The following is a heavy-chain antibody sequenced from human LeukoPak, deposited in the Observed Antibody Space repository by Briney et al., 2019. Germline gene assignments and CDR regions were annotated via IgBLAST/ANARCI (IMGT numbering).Heavy chain of an antibody. CDR1: GFTVSSNY. J-gene: IGHJ4*02. CDR3: ARDSGQLAFDY. CDR2: IYSGGST. V-gene: IGHV3-53*01. D-gene: IGHD2-2*01. Sequence: GGSLRLSCEASGFTVSSNYMSWVRQAPGKGLEWASVIYSGGSTYYADSVKGRFTISRDNSKNTLYLQMNSLRAEDTAVYYCARDSGQLAFDYWGQGTLVTVSS.